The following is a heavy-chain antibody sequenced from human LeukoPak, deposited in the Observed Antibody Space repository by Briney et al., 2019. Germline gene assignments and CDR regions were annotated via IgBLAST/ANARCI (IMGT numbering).Heavy chain of an antibody. V-gene: IGHV4-61*02. Sequence: PSQTLSLTCTVSGNSISSGDNYWSWIRQPAGKGLEWIGRLYTSGNTNYNPSLESRVTMSVDTSKNHFSLRLTSVTAADTAIYYCARDTDSTNDAFDIWGQGTMVTVSS. CDR3: ARDTDSTNDAFDI. J-gene: IGHJ3*02. CDR2: LYTSGNT. CDR1: GNSISSGDNY. D-gene: IGHD2-2*01.